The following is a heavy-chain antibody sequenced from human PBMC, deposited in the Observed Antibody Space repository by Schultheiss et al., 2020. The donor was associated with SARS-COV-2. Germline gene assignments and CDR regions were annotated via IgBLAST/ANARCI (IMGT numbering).Heavy chain of an antibody. CDR2: INSDGSST. CDR3: ARGGGESSSWLLIYYYYGMDV. J-gene: IGHJ6*02. D-gene: IGHD6-13*01. Sequence: GGSLRLSCAASGFTFSSYWMHWVRQAPGKGLVWVSRINSDGSSTSYADSVKGRFTISRDNAKNTLYLQMNSLRAEDTAVYYCARGGGESSSWLLIYYYYGMDVWGQGTTVTVSS. V-gene: IGHV3-74*01. CDR1: GFTFSSYW.